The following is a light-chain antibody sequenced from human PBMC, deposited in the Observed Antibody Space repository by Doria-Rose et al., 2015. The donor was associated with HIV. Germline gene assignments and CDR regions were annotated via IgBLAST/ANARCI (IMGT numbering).Light chain of an antibody. J-gene: IGKJ1*01. CDR1: QSVSSTY. Sequence: TQSPGTLSLSPGERATLSCRASQSVSSTYLAWYQKKPGQAPSLLIYDGSTRATGIPDRFSASGSGTDFTLTINRLEPEDFALYYCHQYGTSWTFGQGTKVEI. CDR3: HQYGTSWT. CDR2: DGS. V-gene: IGKV3-20*01.